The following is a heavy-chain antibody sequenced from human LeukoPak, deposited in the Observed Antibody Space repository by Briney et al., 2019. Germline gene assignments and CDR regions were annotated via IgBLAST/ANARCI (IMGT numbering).Heavy chain of an antibody. CDR2: TYYRSKWYN. V-gene: IGHV6-1*01. CDR1: GDSVSSNSAA. Sequence: SQTLSLTCAISGDSVSSNSAAWNWIRQSPSRGLEWLGRTYYRSKWYNDYAVSVKSRITINPDTSKNQFSLQLNSLTPEDTAVYYCARERITMVRGAILGSFSPWGQGTLVTVSS. J-gene: IGHJ5*02. D-gene: IGHD3-10*01. CDR3: ARERITMVRGAILGSFSP.